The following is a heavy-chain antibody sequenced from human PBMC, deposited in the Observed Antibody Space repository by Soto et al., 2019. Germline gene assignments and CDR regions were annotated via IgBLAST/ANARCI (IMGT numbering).Heavy chain of an antibody. CDR3: ARSNARYYYDSSGYCHY. J-gene: IGHJ4*02. CDR2: ISAYNGNT. Sequence: GASVKVSCKASGYTFTSYGISWVRQAPGQGLEWMGWISAYNGNTNYAQKLQGRVTMTTDTSTSTAYMELRSLRSDDTAVYCCARSNARYYYDSSGYCHYWGQGTLVTVSS. D-gene: IGHD3-22*01. V-gene: IGHV1-18*01. CDR1: GYTFTSYG.